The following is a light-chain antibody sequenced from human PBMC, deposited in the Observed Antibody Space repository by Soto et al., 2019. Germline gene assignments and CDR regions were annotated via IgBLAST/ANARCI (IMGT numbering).Light chain of an antibody. J-gene: IGLJ1*01. Sequence: VLTQQPSASGTPGQRVTISCSGSSSNIGPNTVNWYQQVPGTSPKLIIFGNTQRPSGVPDRFSGYESGPSASLAISGLQSEDEADYYCAAWDDSRSGYVFGTGTKVTVL. CDR1: SSNIGPNT. CDR3: AAWDDSRSGYV. CDR2: GNT. V-gene: IGLV1-44*01.